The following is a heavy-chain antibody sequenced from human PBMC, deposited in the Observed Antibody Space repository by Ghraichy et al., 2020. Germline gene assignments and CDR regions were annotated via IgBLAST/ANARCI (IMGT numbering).Heavy chain of an antibody. D-gene: IGHD5-18*01. CDR1: GFTFSSYW. CDR2: INSDGSST. Sequence: LSLTCAASGFTFSSYWMHWVRQAPGKGLVWVSRINSDGSSTSYADSVKGRFTISRDNAKNTLYLQMNSLRAEDTAVYYCAGAVYSYGFDYWGQGTLVTVSS. J-gene: IGHJ4*02. CDR3: AGAVYSYGFDY. V-gene: IGHV3-74*01.